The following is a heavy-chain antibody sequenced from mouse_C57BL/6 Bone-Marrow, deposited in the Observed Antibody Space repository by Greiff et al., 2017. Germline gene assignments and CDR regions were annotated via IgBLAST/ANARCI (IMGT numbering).Heavy chain of an antibody. CDR1: GYTFTSYC. V-gene: IGHV1-81*01. Sequence: VQLQQSGAELARPGASVKMSCKASGYTFTSYCISWVKQRPGQGLEWIGEIYPRNGNTNYNQKFKGKATLTADKSSSTAYMELSSLTSEDSAFYFCARTRGSSRDWYCDDWGPGTTVTVSS. J-gene: IGHJ1*01. D-gene: IGHD1-1*01. CDR2: IYPRNGNT. CDR3: ARTRGSSRDWYCDD.